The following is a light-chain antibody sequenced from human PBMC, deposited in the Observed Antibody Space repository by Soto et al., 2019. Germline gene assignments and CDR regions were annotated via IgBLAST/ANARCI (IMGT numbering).Light chain of an antibody. Sequence: QSALTQPASVSGSPGQSITISCTGTSSDVGGYNYVSWYQQHPGKAPKLLIYGVSNRPSEVSNRFSGSKSGNTASLSISGLQAEDEADYYCNSFTSSSTVVFGGGTQLTVL. CDR1: SSDVGGYNY. CDR2: GVS. CDR3: NSFTSSSTVV. J-gene: IGLJ7*01. V-gene: IGLV2-14*01.